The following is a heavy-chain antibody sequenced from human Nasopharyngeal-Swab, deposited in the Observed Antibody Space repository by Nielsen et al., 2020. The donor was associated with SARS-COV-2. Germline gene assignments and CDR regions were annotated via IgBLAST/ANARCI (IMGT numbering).Heavy chain of an antibody. CDR2: ISFDGSTK. CDR3: AKTVEPKDFFDY. Sequence: GGSLRLSCAASGFTFSSYAMHWVRQAPGKGLEWVAVISFDGSTKYYADSVKGRFTISRDYSKNTLYLQMNSLRAEDTAVYYCAKTVEPKDFFDYWGQGTLVTVSS. CDR1: GFTFSSYA. V-gene: IGHV3-30-3*02. J-gene: IGHJ4*02. D-gene: IGHD1-1*01.